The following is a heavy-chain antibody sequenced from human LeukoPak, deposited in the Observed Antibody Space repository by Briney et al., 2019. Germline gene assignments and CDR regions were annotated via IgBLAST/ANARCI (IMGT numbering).Heavy chain of an antibody. CDR2: VFDSGRT. D-gene: IGHD5-18*01. CDR3: TTIKRGDIFGYFDF. J-gene: IGHJ4*02. CDR1: GVSMTTHH. V-gene: IGHV4-59*11. Sequence: SETLSLTCTVSGVSMTTHHWNWIRQTPGKGLEWIGYVFDSGRTKVNPSLTSRGSLSTDTSKNQLSLRISSVTAADTAVYYCTTIKRGDIFGYFDFWGQGILVTVSS.